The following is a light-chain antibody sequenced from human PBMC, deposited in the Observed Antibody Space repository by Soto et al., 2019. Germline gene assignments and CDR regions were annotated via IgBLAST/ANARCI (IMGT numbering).Light chain of an antibody. CDR3: QQYNSYSSYT. CDR1: QSISSG. CDR2: DAS. Sequence: DIQMTQSPSTLSASVGYRVTISCRASQSISSGLAWYQQKPGKAPKLLIYDASSFESGVPSRFSGSGSGTEFTLTISSLQPDDFAPYYCQQYNSYSSYTFGQGTKLEIK. V-gene: IGKV1-5*01. J-gene: IGKJ2*01.